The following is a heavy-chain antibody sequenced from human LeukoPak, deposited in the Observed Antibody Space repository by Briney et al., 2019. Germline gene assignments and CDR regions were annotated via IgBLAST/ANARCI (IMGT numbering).Heavy chain of an antibody. D-gene: IGHD2-2*01. CDR1: GFTFSSYA. V-gene: IGHV3-30-3*01. CDR2: ISYDGSNK. Sequence: GGSLRLSCAASGFTFSSYAMHWVRLAPGKGLEWVAVISYDGSNKYYADSVKGRLTISRDNSKNTLYLQMNSLRAEDTAVYYCARSLLGYCSSTSCYPTHYYYYMDVWGKGTTVTVSS. CDR3: ARSLLGYCSSTSCYPTHYYYYMDV. J-gene: IGHJ6*03.